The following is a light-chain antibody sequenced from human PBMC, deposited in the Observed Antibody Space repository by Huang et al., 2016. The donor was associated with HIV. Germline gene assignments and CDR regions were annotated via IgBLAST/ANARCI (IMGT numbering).Light chain of an antibody. Sequence: DIQMTQSPSTLSAFVGDRVTITCRTSHRISSWFAWYQQKPGKAPNLLISKASNLESGVPSRFSGNGSGTKFTLTISGLQPDDLATYYCQQQWTFGQGTKVEI. CDR3: QQQWT. J-gene: IGKJ1*01. V-gene: IGKV1-5*03. CDR2: KAS. CDR1: HRISSW.